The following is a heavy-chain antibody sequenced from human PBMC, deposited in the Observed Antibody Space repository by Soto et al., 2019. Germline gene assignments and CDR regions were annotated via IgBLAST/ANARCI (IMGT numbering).Heavy chain of an antibody. D-gene: IGHD1-26*01. CDR2: ISSSSSTI. J-gene: IGHJ6*02. CDR1: GFTFSSYS. CDR3: ASHDYWEDYGMDV. Sequence: PGGSLRLSCAASGFTFSSYSMNWVRQAPGKGLEWVSYISSSSSTIYYADSVKGRFTISRDNAKNPLYLQMNSLRDEDTAVYYCASHDYWEDYGMDVWGQGTTVTVSS. V-gene: IGHV3-48*02.